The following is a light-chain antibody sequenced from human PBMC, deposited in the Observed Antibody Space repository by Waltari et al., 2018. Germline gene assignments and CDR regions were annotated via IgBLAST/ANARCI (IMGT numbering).Light chain of an antibody. CDR1: QSVTSYY. V-gene: IGKV3-20*01. CDR2: SAS. CDR3: QQYGTPPWT. Sequence: PGDRVTVSCRASQSVTSYYLAWYQHRSGQAPRLLIHSASIRATSIPDRFSGAGSGTDFSLTISRLEPEDFAVYYCQQYGTPPWTFGQGTKVEI. J-gene: IGKJ1*01.